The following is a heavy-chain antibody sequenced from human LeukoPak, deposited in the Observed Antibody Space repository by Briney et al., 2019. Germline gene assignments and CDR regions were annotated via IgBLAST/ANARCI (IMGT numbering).Heavy chain of an antibody. CDR1: GFTFSSYA. J-gene: IGHJ1*01. CDR2: ISGSGGST. D-gene: IGHD6-13*01. CDR3: AKDHDGGSSSGWYEAEYFQH. Sequence: GGSLRLSCAASGFTFSSYAMSWVRQAPGKGLEWVSAISGSGGSTYYADSVKGRFTISRDNSKNTLYLQMNSLRAEDTAVYYCAKDHDGGSSSGWYEAEYFQHWGQGTLVTVSS. V-gene: IGHV3-23*01.